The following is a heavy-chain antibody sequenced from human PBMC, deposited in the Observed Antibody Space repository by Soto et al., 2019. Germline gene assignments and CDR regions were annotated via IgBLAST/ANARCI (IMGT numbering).Heavy chain of an antibody. V-gene: IGHV1-69*01. J-gene: IGHJ6*02. D-gene: IGHD3-9*01. CDR1: GGTFSSYA. CDR3: ARDQILTGYYAYYYYGMDV. Sequence: QVQLVPSGAEVKKPGSSVKVSCKASGGTFSSYAISWVRQAPGQGLEWMGGIIPIFGTANYAQKFQGRVTITADESTSTAYMELSSLRSEDTAVYYCARDQILTGYYAYYYYGMDVWGQGTTVTVSS. CDR2: IIPIFGTA.